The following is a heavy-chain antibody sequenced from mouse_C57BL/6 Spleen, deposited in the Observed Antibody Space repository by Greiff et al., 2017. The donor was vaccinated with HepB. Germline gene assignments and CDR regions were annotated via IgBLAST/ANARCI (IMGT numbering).Heavy chain of an antibody. CDR2: IWWDDDK. V-gene: IGHV8-8*01. CDR3: ARIANDGYYVWFAY. Sequence: ESGPGILQPSQTLSLTCSFSGFSLSTFGMGVGWIRQPSGKGLEWLVHIWWDDDKYYNPALKSRLTISKDTSKNQVFLKIANVDTADTATYYCARIANDGYYVWFAYWGEGTLVTVSA. CDR1: GFSLSTFGMG. J-gene: IGHJ3*01. D-gene: IGHD2-3*01.